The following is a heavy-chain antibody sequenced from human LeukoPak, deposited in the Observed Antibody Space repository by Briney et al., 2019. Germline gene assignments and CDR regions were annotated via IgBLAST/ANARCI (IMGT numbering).Heavy chain of an antibody. V-gene: IGHV2-5*08. CDR2: IYWDDDK. J-gene: IGHJ4*02. D-gene: IGHD6-19*01. CDR3: AHRRDSSGRVDY. Sequence: TLSLTCTVSGGSTSTYYWSWIRQPPGKALEWLALIYWDDDKRYSPSLKSRLTITKDTSKNQVVLTMTNMDPVDTATYYCAHRRDSSGRVDYWGQGTLVTVSS. CDR1: GGSTSTYYW.